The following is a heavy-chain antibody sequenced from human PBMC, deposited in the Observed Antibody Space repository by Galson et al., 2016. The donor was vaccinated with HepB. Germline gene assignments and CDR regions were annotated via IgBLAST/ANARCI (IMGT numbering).Heavy chain of an antibody. CDR1: GGTFSSYA. CDR2: IIPIFGTT. D-gene: IGHD6-19*01. Sequence: SVKVSCKASGGTFSSYAITWVRQAPGQGLEWMGGIIPIFGTTNSAQKFQGRATITADESTSTAYMELSSLRSEDTAVYYCASYRGGALAGYFDYWGQGTLVTVSS. J-gene: IGHJ4*02. V-gene: IGHV1-69*13. CDR3: ASYRGGALAGYFDY.